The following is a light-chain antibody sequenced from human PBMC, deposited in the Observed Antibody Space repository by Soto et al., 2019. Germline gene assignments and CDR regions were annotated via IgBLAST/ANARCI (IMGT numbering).Light chain of an antibody. CDR2: EVS. CDR3: SSYSISTAYL. J-gene: IGLJ1*01. CDR1: SSDVGGYDY. Sequence: QAVVTQPPSVSAAPGQKVTISCTGTSSDVGGYDYVSWYQLHPGKAPKLMVFEVSNRPSGVSYRFSGSKSGNTASLTISGLQAEDEADYFCSSYSISTAYLFGTGTKLTVL. V-gene: IGLV2-14*01.